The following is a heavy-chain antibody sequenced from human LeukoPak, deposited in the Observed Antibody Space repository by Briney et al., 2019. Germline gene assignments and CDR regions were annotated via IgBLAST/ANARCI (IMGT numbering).Heavy chain of an antibody. Sequence: ASVKVSCKASGYTFTGYYMHWVRQAPGQGLEWMGWINPNSGGTNYAQKFQGRVTMTRDTSISTAYMERSRLRSDDTAVYYCARCLWFGDDDAFDIWGQGTMVTVSS. CDR2: INPNSGGT. CDR3: ARCLWFGDDDAFDI. J-gene: IGHJ3*02. D-gene: IGHD3-10*01. V-gene: IGHV1-2*02. CDR1: GYTFTGYY.